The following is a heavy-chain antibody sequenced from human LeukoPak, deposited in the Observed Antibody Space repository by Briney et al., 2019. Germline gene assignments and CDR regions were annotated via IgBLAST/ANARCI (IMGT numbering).Heavy chain of an antibody. Sequence: GASVKVSCKASGYTFTGYYMHGVRQAPGQGLEWMGWINPNSGGTNYAQKFQGRVTMTRDTSISTAYMELSRLRADDTAVYYCARASGSYGEDFDYWGQGTLVTVSS. CDR1: GYTFTGYY. CDR2: INPNSGGT. CDR3: ARASGSYGEDFDY. D-gene: IGHD1-26*01. V-gene: IGHV1-2*02. J-gene: IGHJ4*02.